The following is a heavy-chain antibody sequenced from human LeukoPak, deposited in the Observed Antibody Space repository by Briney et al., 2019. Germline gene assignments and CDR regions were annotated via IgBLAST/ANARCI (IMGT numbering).Heavy chain of an antibody. CDR1: GGSISSGGYY. CDR2: IYYSGST. D-gene: IGHD4-23*01. V-gene: IGHV4-39*07. J-gene: IGHJ4*02. Sequence: PSETLSLTCTVSGGSISSGGYYWGWIRQPPGKGLEWIGSIYYSGSTYYNPSLKSRVTISVDTSKNQFSLKLGSVTAADTAVYYCASVYGGNSVSLFDYWGQGTLVTVSS. CDR3: ASVYGGNSVSLFDY.